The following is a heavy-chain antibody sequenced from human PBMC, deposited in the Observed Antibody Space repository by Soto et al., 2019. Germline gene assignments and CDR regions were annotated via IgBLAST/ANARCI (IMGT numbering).Heavy chain of an antibody. V-gene: IGHV4-31*03. J-gene: IGHJ5*02. Sequence: QVQLQESGPGLVKPSQTLSLTCTVSGGSISSSGYYWSWIRQHPGKGLEWIGYIYDSGSTYYNPSLKSRVTISVDTSKNQFSLKLSSVIAADTAVYYCAREEVGGYDHRWFDPWGQGTLVTVSS. D-gene: IGHD5-12*01. CDR2: IYDSGST. CDR1: GGSISSSGYY. CDR3: AREEVGGYDHRWFDP.